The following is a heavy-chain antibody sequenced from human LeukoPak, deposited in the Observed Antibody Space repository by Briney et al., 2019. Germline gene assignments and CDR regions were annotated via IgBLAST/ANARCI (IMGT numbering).Heavy chain of an antibody. J-gene: IGHJ4*02. CDR2: ISGSGGST. V-gene: IGHV3-23*01. D-gene: IGHD1-7*01. Sequence: QPGGSLRLSCAASGFTFSSYAMSWVRQAPGKGLEWVSAISGSGGSTYYADSVKGRFTISRDNSKNTLYLQMNSLRAEDTAVYYCAKRSPLYNWNYDRPDFDYWGQGTLVTVSS. CDR3: AKRSPLYNWNYDRPDFDY. CDR1: GFTFSSYA.